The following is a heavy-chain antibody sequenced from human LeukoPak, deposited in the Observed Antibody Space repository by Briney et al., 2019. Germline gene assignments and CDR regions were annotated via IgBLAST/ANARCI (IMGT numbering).Heavy chain of an antibody. CDR3: VHSYGFSYFDY. V-gene: IGHV3-30*04. J-gene: IGHJ4*02. Sequence: KPGRSLRLSCAASGFTFSSYAMHWVRQAPGKGLEWVAVISYDGSNKYYADSVKSRFTISRDNSKNTLYLQMYSLRAEDTAVYYCVHSYGFSYFDYWGQGTLVTVSS. D-gene: IGHD5-18*01. CDR1: GFTFSSYA. CDR2: ISYDGSNK.